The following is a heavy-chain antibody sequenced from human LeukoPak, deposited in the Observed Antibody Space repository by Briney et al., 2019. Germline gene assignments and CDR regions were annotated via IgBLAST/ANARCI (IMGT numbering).Heavy chain of an antibody. Sequence: SETLSLTCTVSGGSISSYYRSWIRQPPGKGLEWIGYIYYSGSTNYNPSLKSRVTISVDTSKNQFSLKLSSVTAADTAVYYCARQIGYSYGLAFDYWGQGTLVTVSS. CDR1: GGSISSYY. CDR2: IYYSGST. D-gene: IGHD5-18*01. CDR3: ARQIGYSYGLAFDY. J-gene: IGHJ4*02. V-gene: IGHV4-59*01.